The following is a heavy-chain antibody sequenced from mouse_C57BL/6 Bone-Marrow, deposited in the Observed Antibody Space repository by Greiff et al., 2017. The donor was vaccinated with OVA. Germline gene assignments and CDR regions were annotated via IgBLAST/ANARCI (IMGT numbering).Heavy chain of an antibody. CDR2: IFPGSGST. Sequence: VKLMESGPELVKPGASVKISCKASGYTFTDYYINWVKQRPGQGLEWIGWIFPGSGSTYYNEKFKGKATLTVDKSSSTAYMLLSSLTSEDSAVYFCASTVVATPYAMDYWGQGTSVTVSS. D-gene: IGHD1-1*01. CDR1: GYTFTDYY. J-gene: IGHJ4*01. CDR3: ASTVVATPYAMDY. V-gene: IGHV1-75*01.